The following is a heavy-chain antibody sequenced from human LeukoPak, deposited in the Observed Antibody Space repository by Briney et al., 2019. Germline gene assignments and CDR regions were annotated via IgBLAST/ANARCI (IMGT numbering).Heavy chain of an antibody. V-gene: IGHV4-30-2*01. J-gene: IGHJ1*01. CDR2: IYHSGTT. CDR1: GGSISSGGYY. CDR3: ASWYQPAEYFQH. D-gene: IGHD2-2*01. Sequence: TLSLTCTVSGGSISSGGYYWSWIRQPPGKGLEWIGYIYHSGTTYYNPSLKSRVTISVDTSKNQFSLKLSSVTAADTAVYYCASWYQPAEYFQHWGQGTLVTVSS.